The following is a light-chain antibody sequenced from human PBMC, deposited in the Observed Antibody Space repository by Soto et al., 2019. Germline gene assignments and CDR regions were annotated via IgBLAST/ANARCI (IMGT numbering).Light chain of an antibody. CDR1: QSVSGY. CDR3: QQRAN. Sequence: EIVLTQFPATLSLSPGERATLSCRASQSVSGYLAWYQQRPGQAPRLLIYDTSNRATGIPGRFNGGGSGTDFTLTIDSLEPEDVAVYYCQQRANFGQGTRLEIK. J-gene: IGKJ5*01. V-gene: IGKV3-11*01. CDR2: DTS.